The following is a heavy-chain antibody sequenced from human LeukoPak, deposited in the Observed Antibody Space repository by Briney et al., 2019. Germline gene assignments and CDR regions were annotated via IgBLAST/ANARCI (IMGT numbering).Heavy chain of an antibody. CDR1: GFIFGDYA. CDR2: ITGNSARV. D-gene: IGHD1-1*01. V-gene: IGHV3-9*01. Sequence: SLRLSCAASGFIFGDYAIHWVRQGPGKGLEWVSGITGNSARVGYADSVKGRFTISRDDAKNSLYLQMNSLRAEDTAVYYCARDRPVPGWGQGTMVTVSS. CDR3: ARDRPVPG. J-gene: IGHJ3*01.